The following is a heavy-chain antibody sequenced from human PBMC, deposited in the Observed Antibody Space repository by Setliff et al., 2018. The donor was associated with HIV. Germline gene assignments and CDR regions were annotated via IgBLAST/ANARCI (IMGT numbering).Heavy chain of an antibody. CDR3: IRRRRAPGAADLESY. Sequence: PGESLKISCKASGYSFSDYWIGWVRQMPGKGLEWMGVTYPGDSTTRYSPSLEGQVTISADRSINTAFLQWSSLEASDTAMYYCIRRRRAPGAADLESYWGQRTLVTVSS. D-gene: IGHD7-27*01. CDR2: TYPGDSTT. J-gene: IGHJ4*02. V-gene: IGHV5-51*01. CDR1: GYSFSDYW.